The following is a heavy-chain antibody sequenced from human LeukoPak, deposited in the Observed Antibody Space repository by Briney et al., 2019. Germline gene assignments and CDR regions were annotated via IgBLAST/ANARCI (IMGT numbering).Heavy chain of an antibody. CDR2: ITSSSTYM. J-gene: IGHJ4*02. CDR1: GFTFSTYN. V-gene: IGHV3-21*01. Sequence: GGSLRLSCAASGFTFSTYNMNWVRRTPGKGLEWVSSITSSSTYMFYADSVRGRFTISRDNAENSLYLQMNSLRDEDTAVYYCARKNGLDYWGQGTLVTVSS. CDR3: ARKNGLDY.